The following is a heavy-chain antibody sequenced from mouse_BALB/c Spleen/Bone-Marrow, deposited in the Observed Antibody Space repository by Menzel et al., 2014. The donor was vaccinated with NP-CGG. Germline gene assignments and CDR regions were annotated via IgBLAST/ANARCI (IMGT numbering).Heavy chain of an antibody. CDR2: ISSGSSTI. D-gene: IGHD2-14*01. CDR1: GFTFSSFG. J-gene: IGHJ2*01. Sequence: EVQLVESGGGLVQPGGSRKLSCAPSGFTFSSFGMHWVRQAPEKGLEWVAYISSGSSTIYYADTVKGRFTISRDNPKNTLFLQMTSLRSEDTAMYYCARDVPLYDVGYFDYWGQGTTLTVSS. V-gene: IGHV5-17*02. CDR3: ARDVPLYDVGYFDY.